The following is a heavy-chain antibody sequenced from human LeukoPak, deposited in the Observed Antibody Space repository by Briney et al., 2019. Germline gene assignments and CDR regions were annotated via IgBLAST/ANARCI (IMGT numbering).Heavy chain of an antibody. CDR3: AKVVDNLDY. V-gene: IGHV3-30*02. Sequence: PGGSLGLSCAASGFTFSNYGMHWVRQAPGKGLEWVAFIRYDGSNKYYADSVKGRFTISRDNSKNTLYLQMNSLSADDTAIYYCAKVVDNLDYWGQGTLVTVSS. CDR2: IRYDGSNK. CDR1: GFTFSNYG. J-gene: IGHJ4*02. D-gene: IGHD2-15*01.